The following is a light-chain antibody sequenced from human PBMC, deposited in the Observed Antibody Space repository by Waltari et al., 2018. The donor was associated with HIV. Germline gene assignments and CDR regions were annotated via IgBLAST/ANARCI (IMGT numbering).Light chain of an antibody. CDR2: DAT. Sequence: QTVVTQEPSLTVSPGGTVTLTCGSTTGPVTSAHHPYWFQQKPGQAPRTLVYDATDKHSWTPARFSPSFLGGKAALTLTAAQPEDEADYYCLLSYGSVRLFGGGTRLTV. J-gene: IGLJ2*01. CDR1: TGPVTSAHH. V-gene: IGLV7-46*01. CDR3: LLSYGSVRL.